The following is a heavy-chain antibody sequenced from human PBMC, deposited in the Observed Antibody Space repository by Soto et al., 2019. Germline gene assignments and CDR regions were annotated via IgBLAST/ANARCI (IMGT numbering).Heavy chain of an antibody. CDR1: GGAISSSKW. D-gene: IGHD6-13*01. J-gene: IGHJ4*02. CDR3: ARASATIAAAAIFDY. Sequence: SEPLSLTCAVSGGAISSSKWWSWVRQPPGKGLEWIGEIYQSGSTNYNPSLESRVRMSVDKSRNQFSLKLTSVSAADTAVYYCARASATIAAAAIFDYWGQGTLVTVSS. CDR2: IYQSGST. V-gene: IGHV4-4*02.